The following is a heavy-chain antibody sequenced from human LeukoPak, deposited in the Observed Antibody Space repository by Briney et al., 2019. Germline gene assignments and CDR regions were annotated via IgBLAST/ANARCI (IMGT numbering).Heavy chain of an antibody. CDR3: ARDRTVRQYQLPWAYYMGV. J-gene: IGHJ6*03. CDR2: ISTSSSYI. Sequence: GGSLRLSCAASGFTFSSYSMNWVRQAPGKGLEWVSSISTSSSYIYYADSVKGRFTISRDNAKNSLYLQMNSLRAEDTAVYYCARDRTVRQYQLPWAYYMGVWGKGTTVTVSS. D-gene: IGHD2-2*01. V-gene: IGHV3-21*01. CDR1: GFTFSSYS.